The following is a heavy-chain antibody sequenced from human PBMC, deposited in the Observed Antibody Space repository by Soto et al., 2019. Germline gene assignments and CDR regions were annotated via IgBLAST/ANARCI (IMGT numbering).Heavy chain of an antibody. D-gene: IGHD3-10*01. CDR2: ISGSGGCT. Sequence: EVQLLESGGGLVQPGGSLRLSCAASGFAFSSYAMSWVRQAPGKGLEWVSAISGSGGCTYYADSVKGRFTISRDNSKNPLYRQMNSLRAEDTAVYYCAKDYHDLWFGEPNHGDYWGQGTLATVSS. V-gene: IGHV3-23*01. J-gene: IGHJ4*02. CDR3: AKDYHDLWFGEPNHGDY. CDR1: GFAFSSYA.